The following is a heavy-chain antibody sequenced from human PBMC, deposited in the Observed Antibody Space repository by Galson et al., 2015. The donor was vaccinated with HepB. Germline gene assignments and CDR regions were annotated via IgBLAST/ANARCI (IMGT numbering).Heavy chain of an antibody. CDR1: GGSISSSNW. J-gene: IGHJ6*03. V-gene: IGHV4-4*02. CDR2: IYHTGNT. CDR3: ARVEWVVAMAAYYMDV. Sequence: SETLSLTCAVSGGSISSSNWWSWVRQTPEKRLVWIGEIYHTGNTNYNPSLKSRVTISVDKSKNQFSLKLSSVTAADTAVYYCARVEWVVAMAAYYMDVWGKGTTVTVSS. D-gene: IGHD3-3*01.